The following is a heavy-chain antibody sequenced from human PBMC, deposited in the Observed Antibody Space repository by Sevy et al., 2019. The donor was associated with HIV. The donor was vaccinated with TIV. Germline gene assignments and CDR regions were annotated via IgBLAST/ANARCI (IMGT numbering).Heavy chain of an antibody. V-gene: IGHV3-23*01. J-gene: IGHJ4*02. CDR1: GFTLRTYA. Sequence: GGSLRLSCVASGFTLRTYAMNWVRQAPGKGLKWVSTIFKSGDVTYYADSVKGRFTISRDNSKNTLYLQMNSLRAEDTAVYYCAKEPPFGSSGYAYWGQGTLVTVSS. D-gene: IGHD3-22*01. CDR2: IFKSGDVT. CDR3: AKEPPFGSSGYAY.